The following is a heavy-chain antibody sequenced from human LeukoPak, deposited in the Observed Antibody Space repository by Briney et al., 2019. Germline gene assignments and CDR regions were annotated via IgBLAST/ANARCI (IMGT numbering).Heavy chain of an antibody. D-gene: IGHD3-22*01. J-gene: IGHJ4*02. CDR1: GFTFSSYG. V-gene: IGHV3-30*18. CDR3: AKDSLYYDSSGYYYEDY. CDR2: ISYDRSNK. Sequence: PGGSLRLSCAASGFTFSSYGMHWVRQAPGKGLEWVAVISYDRSNKYYADSVKGRFTISRDNSKNTLYLQMNSLRAEDTAVYYCAKDSLYYDSSGYYYEDYWGQGTLVTVSS.